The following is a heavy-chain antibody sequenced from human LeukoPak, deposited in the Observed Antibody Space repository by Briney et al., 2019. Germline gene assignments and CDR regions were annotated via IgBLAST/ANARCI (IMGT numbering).Heavy chain of an antibody. D-gene: IGHD5-12*01. Sequence: PSETLSLTCAVSGGSFSGYYWSWIRQPPGEGLEWIGEINHSGSTNYNPSLKSQVTISVDTSKNQFSLKLSSVTAADTAVYYCARNSGYARVTDYWGQGTLVTVSS. V-gene: IGHV4-34*01. CDR2: INHSGST. CDR3: ARNSGYARVTDY. CDR1: GGSFSGYY. J-gene: IGHJ4*02.